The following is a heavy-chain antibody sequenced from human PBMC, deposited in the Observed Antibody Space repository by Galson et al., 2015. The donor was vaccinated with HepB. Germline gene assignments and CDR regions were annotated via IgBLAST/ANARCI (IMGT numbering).Heavy chain of an antibody. V-gene: IGHV3-23*01. CDR1: GFTFSSYA. Sequence: SLRLSCAASGFTFSSYAMSWVRQAPGKGLEWVSAISGSGGSTYYADSVKGRFTISRDNSKNTLYLQMNSLRAEDTAVYYCAKDDRYYYGSGSIDYWGQGTLVTVSS. J-gene: IGHJ4*02. D-gene: IGHD3-10*01. CDR3: AKDDRYYYGSGSIDY. CDR2: ISGSGGST.